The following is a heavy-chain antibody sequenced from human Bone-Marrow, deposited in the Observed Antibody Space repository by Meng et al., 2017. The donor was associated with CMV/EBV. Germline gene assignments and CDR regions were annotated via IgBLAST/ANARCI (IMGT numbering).Heavy chain of an antibody. Sequence: GESLKISCAASGFTFSSYWMTWVRQAPGKGLEWVAVIWYDGSNKYYADSVKGRFTISRDNSKNTLYLQMNSLRAEDTAVYYCAKGGAYDFWSGYRPYYYYGMDVWGQGTTVTVSS. V-gene: IGHV3-33*06. CDR1: GFTFSSYW. D-gene: IGHD3-3*01. J-gene: IGHJ6*02. CDR2: IWYDGSNK. CDR3: AKGGAYDFWSGYRPYYYYGMDV.